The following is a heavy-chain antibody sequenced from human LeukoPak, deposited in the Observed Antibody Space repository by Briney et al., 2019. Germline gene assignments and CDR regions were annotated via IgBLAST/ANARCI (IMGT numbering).Heavy chain of an antibody. J-gene: IGHJ6*02. CDR1: GFTFNNLE. V-gene: IGHV3-23*01. D-gene: IGHD3/OR15-3a*01. CDR3: AKERSALWTGYGMYV. Sequence: GGSLRLSCPASGFTFNNLEMNWVRQAPGKGLEWVSSISGSGDSPNYADSVKGRFTISRDNSKNTVYLQMNSLRGDDTATYYCAKERSALWTGYGMYVWGQGTTVTVSS. CDR2: ISGSGDSP.